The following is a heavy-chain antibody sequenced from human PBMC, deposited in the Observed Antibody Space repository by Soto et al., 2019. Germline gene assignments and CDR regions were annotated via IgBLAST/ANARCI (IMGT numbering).Heavy chain of an antibody. D-gene: IGHD1-7*01. CDR2: ISAYNGNT. Sequence: QVQLVQSGAEVKKPGASVKVSCKASGYTFTSYGISWVRQAPGQGLEWMGWISAYNGNTNYAQKLKGRVTMTTDTSTSTAYMELRSLRSDDTAVYYCARVGLTGTVYYYYGMDVWGQGTTVTVSS. J-gene: IGHJ6*02. CDR1: GYTFTSYG. CDR3: ARVGLTGTVYYYYGMDV. V-gene: IGHV1-18*01.